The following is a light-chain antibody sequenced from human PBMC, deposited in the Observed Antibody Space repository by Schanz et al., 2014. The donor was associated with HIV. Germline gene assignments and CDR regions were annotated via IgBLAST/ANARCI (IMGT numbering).Light chain of an antibody. J-gene: IGKJ2*01. V-gene: IGKV3-15*01. CDR2: GAS. CDR1: QSVSSN. Sequence: EIVMTQSPATLSVSPGERATLSCRASQSVSSNLAWYQQKPGQAPRLLIYGASTRATGIPVRFSGSGSGTEFTLTISGLQSEDFAVYYCQQYNNWYTFGQGTRLEIK. CDR3: QQYNNWYT.